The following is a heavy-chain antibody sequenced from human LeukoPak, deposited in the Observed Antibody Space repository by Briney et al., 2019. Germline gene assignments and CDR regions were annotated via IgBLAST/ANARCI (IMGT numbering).Heavy chain of an antibody. Sequence: SETLSLTCTVSGGSISSYYWSWIRQPPGKGLEWIGYTYNSGSTNYNPSLKSRVTISVDTSKNQFSLKLSSPTAADTVVYYCARDVGGSYGNFDYWGQGTLVTVSS. CDR1: GGSISSYY. CDR2: TYNSGST. J-gene: IGHJ4*02. V-gene: IGHV4-59*01. D-gene: IGHD1-26*01. CDR3: ARDVGGSYGNFDY.